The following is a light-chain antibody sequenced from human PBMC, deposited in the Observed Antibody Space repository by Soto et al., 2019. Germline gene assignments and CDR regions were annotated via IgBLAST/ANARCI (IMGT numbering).Light chain of an antibody. V-gene: IGKV3-20*01. CDR3: QQYNSYSGT. Sequence: ESVLTQSPGTLSLSPGERATLSCRASQSVSSNYLAWYQQKPGQAPRLLIYGASTRATGIPDRFSGSGSGTDFTLTISRLEPEDFATYYCQQYNSYSGTFGQGTKVEIK. J-gene: IGKJ1*01. CDR1: QSVSSNY. CDR2: GAS.